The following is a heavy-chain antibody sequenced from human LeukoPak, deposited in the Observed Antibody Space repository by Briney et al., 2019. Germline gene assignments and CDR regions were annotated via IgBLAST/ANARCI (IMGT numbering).Heavy chain of an antibody. J-gene: IGHJ4*02. Sequence: ASVNVSCKASGYTFTDYYMHWVRQAPGQGLEWMGWINPKSGDKTYAQKFQGRVTMTRDTSMSTAYMELSSLRSDDTAVYYCATVYSSGWYHDYWGQGTLVTASS. CDR3: ATVYSSGWYHDY. D-gene: IGHD6-19*01. CDR1: GYTFTDYY. CDR2: INPKSGDK. V-gene: IGHV1-2*02.